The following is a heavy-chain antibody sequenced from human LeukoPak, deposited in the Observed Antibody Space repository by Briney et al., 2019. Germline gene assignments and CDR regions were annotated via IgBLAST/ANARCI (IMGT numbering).Heavy chain of an antibody. J-gene: IGHJ3*02. CDR2: IYYSGST. Sequence: SETLSLTCTVYGRSISSYYWCWIRQPPGKGLEWIGYIYYSGSTNYNPSLKSRVTISVDTSKNQFSLKQTPGTAAGTDLNYWPRNVPGIHTMDDAFDMWGQGTMVTVSS. CDR3: PRNVPGIHTMDDAFDM. V-gene: IGHV4-59*08. CDR1: GRSISSYY. D-gene: IGHD3-3*01.